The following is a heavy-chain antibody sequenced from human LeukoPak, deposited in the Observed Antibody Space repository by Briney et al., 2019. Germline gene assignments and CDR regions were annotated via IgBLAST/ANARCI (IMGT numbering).Heavy chain of an antibody. V-gene: IGHV4-4*02. D-gene: IGHD3-22*01. Sequence: SETLSLTCTVSGGSISSSNWWSWVRQPPGEGLEWIGEIYHSGSTNYNPSLKSRVTISVDKSKNQFSLKLSSVTAADTAVYYCARAFYYYDSSGYADAFDIWGQGTMVTVSS. CDR3: ARAFYYYDSSGYADAFDI. J-gene: IGHJ3*02. CDR2: IYHSGST. CDR1: GGSISSSNW.